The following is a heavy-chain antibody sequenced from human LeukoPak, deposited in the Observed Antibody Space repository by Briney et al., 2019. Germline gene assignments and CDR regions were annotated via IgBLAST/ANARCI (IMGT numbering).Heavy chain of an antibody. Sequence: GGSLRLSCSASGFTFSSYAMHWVRQAPGKGLEYVSAISNNGGSTYYADSVKGRFTISRDNSENTLYLQMNSLRVEDSAVYYCAKGGTYYYDSWGQGTLVTVSS. V-gene: IGHV3-64*04. CDR1: GFTFSSYA. CDR2: ISNNGGST. CDR3: AKGGTYYYDS. J-gene: IGHJ4*02.